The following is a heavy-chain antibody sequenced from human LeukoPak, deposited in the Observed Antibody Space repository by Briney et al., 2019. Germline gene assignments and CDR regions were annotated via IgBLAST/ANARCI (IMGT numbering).Heavy chain of an antibody. V-gene: IGHV3-23*01. D-gene: IGHD6-13*01. CDR1: GFTFSTCS. Sequence: PGGSLRLSCAASGFTFSTCSMSWVRQAPGQGLEWVSTISGSAYGTYYGGSVKGRFTISRDNSKNMLYLQMNSLRAEDTAVYYCAKAQGTSTYSIFDYWGQGTLVSVSS. CDR2: ISGSAYGT. J-gene: IGHJ4*02. CDR3: AKAQGTSTYSIFDY.